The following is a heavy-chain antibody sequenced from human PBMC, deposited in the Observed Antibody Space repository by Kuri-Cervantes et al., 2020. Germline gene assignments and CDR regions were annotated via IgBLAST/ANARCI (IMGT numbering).Heavy chain of an antibody. J-gene: IGHJ3*02. CDR1: GGSISSYY. CDR3: ARDPFTYYDFWSGYYTGAFDI. D-gene: IGHD3-3*01. Sequence: SETLSLTCTVSGGSISSYYWSWIRQPPGKGLEWIGYIYYSGSTNYNPSLKSRVTISVDTSKNQFSPKLSSVTAADTAVYYCARDPFTYYDFWSGYYTGAFDIWGQGTMVTVSS. CDR2: IYYSGST. V-gene: IGHV4-59*01.